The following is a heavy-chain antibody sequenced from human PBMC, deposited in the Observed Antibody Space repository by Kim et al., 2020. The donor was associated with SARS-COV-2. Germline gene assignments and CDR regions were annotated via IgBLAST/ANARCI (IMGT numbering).Heavy chain of an antibody. D-gene: IGHD1-26*01. CDR1: GFTFSKFA. CDR3: AREKDLLPLFDH. CDR2: INAGNGNT. Sequence: ASVTVSCKASGFTFSKFAFHWVRQAPGQRLEWLGLINAGNGNTMYPQKFEDRVIITRDTSASTVYMEMSSLRSEDTAIYYCAREKDLLPLFDHWGQGTPV. J-gene: IGHJ4*02. V-gene: IGHV1-3*01.